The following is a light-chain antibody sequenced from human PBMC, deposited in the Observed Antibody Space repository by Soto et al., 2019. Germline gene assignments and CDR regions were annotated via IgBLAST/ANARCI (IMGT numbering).Light chain of an antibody. CDR2: DVS. CDR3: CSYISSSTPYV. V-gene: IGLV2-14*03. Sequence: QSALTQPASVSGSPGQSITISCTGTSSGFGSYNFVSWYQHHPGKAPKLMIYDVSNRPSGVSNRFSGSKSGNTASLSISGLPGVGEGDFYCCSYISSSTPYVFGTGTKVTVL. CDR1: SSGFGSYNF. J-gene: IGLJ1*01.